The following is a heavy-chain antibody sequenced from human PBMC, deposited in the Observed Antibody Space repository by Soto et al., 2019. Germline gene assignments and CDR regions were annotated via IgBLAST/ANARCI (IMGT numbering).Heavy chain of an antibody. CDR3: ARAPYHFDWLLGFDY. CDR1: GFTFSSYS. J-gene: IGHJ4*02. CDR2: ISSSSSTI. V-gene: IGHV3-48*02. D-gene: IGHD3-9*01. Sequence: EVQLVESGGGLVQPGGSLRLSCAASGFTFSSYSMSWVRQAPGKGLEWVSYISSSSSTIYYADSVKGRFTISRDNAKNSLYLQMNSLRDEDTAVYYCARAPYHFDWLLGFDYWGQGTLVTVSS.